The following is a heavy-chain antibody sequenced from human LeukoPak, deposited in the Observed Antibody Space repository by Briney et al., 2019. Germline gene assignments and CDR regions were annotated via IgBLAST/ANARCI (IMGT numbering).Heavy chain of an antibody. Sequence: GGSLRLSCAASGFTFSTYSMNWVRQAPGKGLERVSYISVSSNTIYYADSVKGRFTISRDNSKNMLYLQMNSLRAEDTAVYYCARDRRELWGSNYYYGMDVWGQGTTVTVSS. J-gene: IGHJ6*02. CDR3: ARDRRELWGSNYYYGMDV. CDR2: ISVSSNTI. V-gene: IGHV3-48*01. CDR1: GFTFSTYS. D-gene: IGHD1-26*01.